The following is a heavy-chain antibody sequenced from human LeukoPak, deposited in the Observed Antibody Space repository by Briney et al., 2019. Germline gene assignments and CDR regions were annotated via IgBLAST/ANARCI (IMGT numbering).Heavy chain of an antibody. V-gene: IGHV3-23*01. CDR1: GFTFSSYG. CDR2: ISGSGGST. D-gene: IGHD4-17*01. CDR3: AKALDDYVVS. Sequence: GGTLRLSGAASGFTFSSYGMSWVRQAPGKGLEWVSAISGSGGSTYYADSVKGRFTISRDNSKNTLYLQMNSLRAEDTAVYYCAKALDDYVVSWGQGTLVTVSS. J-gene: IGHJ5*02.